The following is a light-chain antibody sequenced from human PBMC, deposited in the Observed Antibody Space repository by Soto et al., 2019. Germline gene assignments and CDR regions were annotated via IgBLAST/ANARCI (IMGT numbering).Light chain of an antibody. CDR2: TAS. CDR1: QTSSSW. V-gene: IGKV1-5*03. CDR3: QQYNSYRT. Sequence: DIQMTQSPSTLSGPVGDRLTITCRPSQTSSSWLAWYQQQPEKAPQLLIYTASTVKSGVPSRFSGSGSGTEFTLTSSRLQPDDFATYYCQQYNSYRTFGQGTKVDIK. J-gene: IGKJ1*01.